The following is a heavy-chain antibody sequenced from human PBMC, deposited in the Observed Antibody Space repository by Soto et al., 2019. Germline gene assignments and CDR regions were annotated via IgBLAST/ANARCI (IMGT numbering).Heavy chain of an antibody. CDR1: GGSISSGDYY. J-gene: IGHJ6*02. CDR2: IYYSGST. D-gene: IGHD6-6*01. V-gene: IGHV4-30-4*01. CDR3: ARDGGYSSSPREGPRAYYYYGMDV. Sequence: SETLSLTCTVSGGSISSGDYYWSWIRQPPGKGLEWIGYIYYSGSTYYNPSLKSRVTISVDTSKNQFSLKLSSVTAADTAVYYCARDGGYSSSPREGPRAYYYYGMDVWGQGTTVTVSS.